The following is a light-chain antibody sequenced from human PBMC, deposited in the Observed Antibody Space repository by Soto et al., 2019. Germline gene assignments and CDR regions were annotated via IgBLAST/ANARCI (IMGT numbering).Light chain of an antibody. Sequence: SYELTQPPSVSVAPGKTASITCAGNNIGSRSVHWYQQKPGQAPVLVILYDRDRPSGIPERFSGSNSGNTATLTISRVEAGDEADYYCQLWDSSSDHVGVFGGGTKLTVL. CDR2: YDR. CDR3: QLWDSSSDHVGV. CDR1: NIGSRS. J-gene: IGLJ2*01. V-gene: IGLV3-21*04.